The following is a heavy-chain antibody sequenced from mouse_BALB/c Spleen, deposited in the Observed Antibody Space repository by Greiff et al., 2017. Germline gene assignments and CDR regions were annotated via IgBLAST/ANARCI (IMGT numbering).Heavy chain of an antibody. D-gene: IGHD2-14*01. CDR1: GYTFSSYW. CDR2: ILPGSGST. V-gene: IGHV1-9*01. Sequence: QVQLQQSGAELMKPGASVKISCKATGYTFSSYWIEWVKQRPGHGLEWIGGILPGSGSTNYNEKFKGKATFTADTSSNTAYMQLSSLTSEDSAVYYCAAYYRYDGYAMDYWGQGTSVTVSS. J-gene: IGHJ4*01. CDR3: AAYYRYDGYAMDY.